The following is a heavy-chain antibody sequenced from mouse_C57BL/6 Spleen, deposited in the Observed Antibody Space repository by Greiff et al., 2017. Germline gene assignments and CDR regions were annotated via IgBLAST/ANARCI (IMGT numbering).Heavy chain of an antibody. CDR3: AREGTGGAY. D-gene: IGHD4-1*01. Sequence: EVKLQESGPELVKPGASVKMSCKASEYTFTDYNMHWVKQSHGKSLEWIGYINPNNGGTSYNQKFKGKATLTVNKSSSTAYMELRSLTSEDAAVYYCAREGTGGAYWGQGTLVTVSA. V-gene: IGHV1-22*01. CDR1: EYTFTDYN. J-gene: IGHJ3*01. CDR2: INPNNGGT.